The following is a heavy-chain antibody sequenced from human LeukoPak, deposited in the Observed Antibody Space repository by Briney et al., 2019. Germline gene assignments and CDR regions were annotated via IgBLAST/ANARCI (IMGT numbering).Heavy chain of an antibody. CDR2: ISSSSSYI. V-gene: IGHV3-21*01. Sequence: GGSLRLSCAASGFTFSSYSMNWVRQAPGKGLEWVSSISSSSSYIYYADSVKGRFTISRDDAKNSLYLQMNSLRAEDTAVYYCARLELGYCSSTSCPNPSFDYWGQGTLVTVSS. CDR3: ARLELGYCSSTSCPNPSFDY. CDR1: GFTFSSYS. J-gene: IGHJ4*02. D-gene: IGHD2-2*01.